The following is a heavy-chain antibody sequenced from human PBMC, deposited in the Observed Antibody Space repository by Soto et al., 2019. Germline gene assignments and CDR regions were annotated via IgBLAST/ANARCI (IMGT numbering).Heavy chain of an antibody. CDR3: AGISAAGTVDWYFDL. Sequence: SETLSLTRTVSGGSISSYCWSWLRQPPGKGLEGIGCIYYSGSTNYNRPLKSPITISVDTTKNQFALKLSSVTAADTAVYYCAGISAAGTVDWYFDLWGRGTLVTVS. D-gene: IGHD6-13*01. CDR1: GGSISSYC. V-gene: IGHV4-59*01. CDR2: IYYSGST. J-gene: IGHJ2*01.